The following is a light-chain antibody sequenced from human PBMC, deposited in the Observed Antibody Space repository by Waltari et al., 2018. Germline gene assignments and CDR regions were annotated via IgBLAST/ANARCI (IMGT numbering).Light chain of an antibody. J-gene: IGKJ4*01. CDR3: QQRSKWPPT. CDR1: QTISSY. Sequence: EIVLTPSPATRSLSHGEIDTLSCKASQTISSYLAWYQHNLGQAPRLIIYDASKRATGIPARFSGSGSGTDFTLTISGLEPEDFAVYYCQQRSKWPPTFGGGTKVEIK. V-gene: IGKV3-11*01. CDR2: DAS.